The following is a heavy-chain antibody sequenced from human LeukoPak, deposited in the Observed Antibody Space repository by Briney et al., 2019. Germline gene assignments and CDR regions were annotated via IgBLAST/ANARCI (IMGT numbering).Heavy chain of an antibody. V-gene: IGHV4-34*01. CDR2: INHSGST. D-gene: IGHD5-18*01. CDR1: GGSFSGYY. CDR3: ARGGYSYGYVLDY. J-gene: IGHJ4*02. Sequence: SETLSLTCAVYGGSFSGYYWSWIRQPPGKGLEWIGEINHSGSTNYNPSLKSRVTISVDTSKNQFSLKLSSVTAADTAVYYCARGGYSYGYVLDYWGQGTLVTVSS.